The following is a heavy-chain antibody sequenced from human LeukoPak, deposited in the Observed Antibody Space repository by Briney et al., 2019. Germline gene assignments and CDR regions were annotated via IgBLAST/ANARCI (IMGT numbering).Heavy chain of an antibody. CDR3: ARFTGTETRDTLDL. J-gene: IGHJ3*01. V-gene: IGHV3-66*01. CDR2: IYSGGST. CDR1: GFTVSSNY. D-gene: IGHD1-1*01. Sequence: GGSLRLSCAASGFTVSSNYMSWVRQAPGMGLEWVSVIYSGGSTYYADSVKGRFSISRDNSKNTLYLQMNSLRGEDTAVYYCARFTGTETRDTLDLWGQGTMVTVSS.